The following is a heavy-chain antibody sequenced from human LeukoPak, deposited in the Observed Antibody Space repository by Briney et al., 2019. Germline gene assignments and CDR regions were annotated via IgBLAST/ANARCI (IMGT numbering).Heavy chain of an antibody. Sequence: GGSLRLSCAASGFAFSSDWMSWVRQAPGKGLEWVAKINQDGSTKYYVDSVKGRFTISRDNAKNSLYLQMNSLRAEDTAVYYCARDFTTGTYYFDYWGQGTLVTVSS. V-gene: IGHV3-7*01. CDR3: ARDFTTGTYYFDY. CDR2: INQDGSTK. J-gene: IGHJ4*02. D-gene: IGHD1-1*01. CDR1: GFAFSSDW.